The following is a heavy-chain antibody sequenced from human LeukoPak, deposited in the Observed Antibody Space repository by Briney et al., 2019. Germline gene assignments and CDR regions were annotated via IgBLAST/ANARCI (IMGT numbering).Heavy chain of an antibody. Sequence: GGSLRLSCAASGFTLSSYAMNWVRQAPGKGLEWVSAISGNGDNTYYADSVKGRFTISRDNSKNTLYLQMNSLRAEDTALYYCAKGSYYDSSGTYYFDYWGQGTLVTVSS. J-gene: IGHJ4*02. D-gene: IGHD3-22*01. V-gene: IGHV3-23*01. CDR1: GFTLSSYA. CDR3: AKGSYYDSSGTYYFDY. CDR2: ISGNGDNT.